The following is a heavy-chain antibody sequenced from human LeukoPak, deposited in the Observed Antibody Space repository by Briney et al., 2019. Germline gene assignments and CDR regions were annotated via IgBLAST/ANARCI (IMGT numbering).Heavy chain of an antibody. Sequence: ASVKLSCKASGYTFTSHGITWVRQAPGQGLEWMGWINAYNGNPHYAQKLQGRVTMTTDTSTGTAYMEPRSLRSDDTAVYYCARGSSVYDYWGQGTLVTVSS. CDR3: ARGSSVYDY. CDR1: GYTFTSHG. D-gene: IGHD3-10*01. CDR2: INAYNGNP. J-gene: IGHJ4*02. V-gene: IGHV1-18*01.